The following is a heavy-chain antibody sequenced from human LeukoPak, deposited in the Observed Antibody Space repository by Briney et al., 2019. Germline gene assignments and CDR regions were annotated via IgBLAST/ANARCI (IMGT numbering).Heavy chain of an antibody. J-gene: IGHJ4*02. CDR1: GFTFSSYG. V-gene: IGHV3-30*02. CDR2: IRYDGSNK. D-gene: IGHD2-15*01. CDR3: AKLDSELVDY. Sequence: PGGSLRLSCAASGFTFSSYGMHWVRQAPGKGLEWVAFIRYDGSNKYYADSVKGRFTISRDNSKSTLYLQMNSLRAEDTAVYYCAKLDSELVDYWGQGTLVTVSS.